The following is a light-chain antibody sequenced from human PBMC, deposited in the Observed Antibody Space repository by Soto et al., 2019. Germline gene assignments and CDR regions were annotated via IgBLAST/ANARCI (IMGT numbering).Light chain of an antibody. J-gene: IGKJ4*01. Sequence: DIPMTQSPSTLSASVGDRVTITCRASQSISSWLAWYQQKPGKAPKVLIYKASSLESGVPSRFSGSGSGTEFTLTISSLQPDDFATYYCQQYNSYSPLTFGGGTKVEIK. V-gene: IGKV1-5*03. CDR3: QQYNSYSPLT. CDR2: KAS. CDR1: QSISSW.